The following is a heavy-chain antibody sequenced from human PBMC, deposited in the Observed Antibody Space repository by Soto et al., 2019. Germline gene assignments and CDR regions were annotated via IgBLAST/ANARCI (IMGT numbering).Heavy chain of an antibody. D-gene: IGHD3-10*01. CDR2: IYYSGTT. CDR1: GDSINNADYY. J-gene: IGHJ3*01. V-gene: IGHV4-31*01. Sequence: QVQLQESGPGLVKPSQTLSLNCSVSGDSINNADYYWSWIRQHAGQGLEWIGYIYYSGTTYYNPSLKSLVTISMDTSKNQFSLEMSSVTAADPAVYYCARVRGHGFDFRGQGTMVTVSS. CDR3: ARVRGHGFDF.